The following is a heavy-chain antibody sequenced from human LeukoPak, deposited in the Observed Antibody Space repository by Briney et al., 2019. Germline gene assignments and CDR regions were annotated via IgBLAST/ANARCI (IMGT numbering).Heavy chain of an antibody. J-gene: IGHJ3*02. CDR3: AAPGYCSSTSCLPSDAFDI. Sequence: GASVKVSCKASGYTFTSYDINWVRQATGRGLEWMGWMNPNSGNTGYAQKFQGRVTMTRNTSISTAYMELSSLRSEDTAMYYCAAPGYCSSTSCLPSDAFDIWGQGTMVTVSS. CDR2: MNPNSGNT. V-gene: IGHV1-8*01. CDR1: GYTFTSYD. D-gene: IGHD2-2*01.